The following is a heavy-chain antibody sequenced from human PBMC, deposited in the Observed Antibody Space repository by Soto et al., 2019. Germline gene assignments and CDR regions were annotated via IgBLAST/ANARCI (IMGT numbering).Heavy chain of an antibody. J-gene: IGHJ4*02. V-gene: IGHV3-30-3*01. CDR2: ISYDGSNK. D-gene: IGHD6-13*01. CDR3: ARDSGGSSWEVRRIRYYFDY. Sequence: QVQLVESGGGVVQPGRSLRLSCAASGFTFSSYAMHWVRQAPGKGLEWVAVISYDGSNKYYADSVKGRFTISRDNSKNTLYLQMNSLRAEDTAVYYCARDSGGSSWEVRRIRYYFDYWGQGTLVTVSS. CDR1: GFTFSSYA.